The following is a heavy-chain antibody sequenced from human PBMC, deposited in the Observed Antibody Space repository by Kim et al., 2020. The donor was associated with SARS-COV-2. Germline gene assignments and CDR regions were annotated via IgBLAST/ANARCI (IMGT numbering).Heavy chain of an antibody. CDR3: ARGEMIAVAGGGFFQH. CDR1: GGSFSGYY. Sequence: SETLSLTCAVYGGSFSGYYWSWIRQPPGKGLEWIGEINHSGSTNYNPSLKSRVTISVDTSKNQFSLKLSSVTAADTAVYYCARGEMIAVAGGGFFQHWGQGTLVTVSS. CDR2: INHSGST. V-gene: IGHV4-34*01. D-gene: IGHD6-19*01. J-gene: IGHJ1*01.